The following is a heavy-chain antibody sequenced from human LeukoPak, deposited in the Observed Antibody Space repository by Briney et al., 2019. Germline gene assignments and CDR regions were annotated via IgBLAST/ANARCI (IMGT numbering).Heavy chain of an antibody. CDR3: ARGPTRANSSDY. V-gene: IGHV3-48*04. Sequence: PGGSLRLSCAASGFIFSSYSMNWVRQAPGKGLEWVSYISYSSSTIYYADSVKGRFTISRDNAKNSLYLQMNSLRTEDTAMYYCARGPTRANSSDYWGQGTLVTVSS. CDR1: GFIFSSYS. J-gene: IGHJ4*02. D-gene: IGHD2/OR15-2a*01. CDR2: ISYSSSTI.